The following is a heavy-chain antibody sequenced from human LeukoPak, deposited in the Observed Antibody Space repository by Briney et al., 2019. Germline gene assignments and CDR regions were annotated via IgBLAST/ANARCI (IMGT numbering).Heavy chain of an antibody. CDR1: GFTFSSYA. D-gene: IGHD2-15*01. Sequence: PGGSLRLSCAASGFTFSSYAMHWVRQAPGKGLEWVAVISYDGSNKYYADSVKGRFTISRDNSKNTLYLQMNSLRAEDTAVYYCASPSFQDQTNFDYWGQGTLVTVSS. J-gene: IGHJ4*02. CDR3: ASPSFQDQTNFDY. CDR2: ISYDGSNK. V-gene: IGHV3-30-3*01.